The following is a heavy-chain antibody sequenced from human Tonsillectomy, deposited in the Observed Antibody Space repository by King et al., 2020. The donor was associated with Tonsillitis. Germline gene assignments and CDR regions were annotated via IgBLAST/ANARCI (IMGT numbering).Heavy chain of an antibody. D-gene: IGHD2-2*01. CDR3: ARDCGSSTRCSPYYYYGMDV. CDR2: ISSSSSYI. V-gene: IGHV3-21*01. J-gene: IGHJ6*02. CDR1: GFTFSSYS. Sequence: VQLVESGGGLVKPGGSLRLSCAASGFTFSSYSMNWVRQAPGKGLEWVSSISSSSSYIYYADSVKGRFTISRDNAKNSLYLQMNSLRAEDTDVYYCARDCGSSTRCSPYYYYGMDVWGQGTTVTVSS.